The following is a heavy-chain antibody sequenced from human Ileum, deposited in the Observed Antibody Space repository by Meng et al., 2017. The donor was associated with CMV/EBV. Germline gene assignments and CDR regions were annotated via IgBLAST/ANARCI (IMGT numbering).Heavy chain of an antibody. CDR2: ISPDGNDK. D-gene: IGHD2/OR15-2a*01. CDR1: GLTFSRYS. V-gene: IGHV3-30*03. J-gene: IGHJ4*02. CDR3: VRDGLLPSGEFNFDY. Sequence: GGSLRLSCAASGLTFSRYSLHWVRQAPGKGREWLTAISPDGNDKYYADSVKGRFSVSRDTSKNTLYLQVNSLRHEDTAVYYCVRDGLLPSGEFNFDYWGQGTLVTVSS.